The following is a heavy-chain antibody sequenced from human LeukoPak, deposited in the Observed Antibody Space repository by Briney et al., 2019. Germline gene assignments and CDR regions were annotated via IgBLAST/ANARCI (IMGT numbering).Heavy chain of an antibody. V-gene: IGHV4-39*07. CDR2: IYYSGST. D-gene: IGHD6-19*01. Sequence: SETLSLTCTVSGGSISSSSYYWGWIRQPPGKGLEWIGSIYYSGSTYYNPSLKSRVTISVDTSKNQFSLKLSSVTAADTAVYYCMNSGWYLYWGQGTLVTVSS. J-gene: IGHJ4*02. CDR3: MNSGWYLY. CDR1: GGSISSSSYY.